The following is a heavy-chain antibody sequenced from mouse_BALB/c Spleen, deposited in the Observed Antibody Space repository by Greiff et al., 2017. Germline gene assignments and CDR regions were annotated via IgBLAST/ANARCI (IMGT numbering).Heavy chain of an antibody. CDR1: GYTFTSYW. Sequence: FQLQQSGAELAKPGASVKMSCKASGYTFTSYWMHWVKQRPGQGLEWIGYINPSTGYTEYNQKFKDKATLTADKSSSTAYMQLSSLTSEDSAVYYCARYDGYYGFAYWGQGTLVTVSA. V-gene: IGHV1-7*01. CDR2: INPSTGYT. CDR3: ARYDGYYGFAY. J-gene: IGHJ3*01. D-gene: IGHD2-3*01.